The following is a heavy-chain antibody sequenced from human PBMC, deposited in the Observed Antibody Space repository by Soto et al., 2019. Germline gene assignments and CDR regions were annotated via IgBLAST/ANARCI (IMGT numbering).Heavy chain of an antibody. D-gene: IGHD6-6*01. J-gene: IGHJ6*01. CDR3: ASPVPLIAARPNYYGMDV. V-gene: IGHV1-69*01. CDR1: GGTFSSYA. Sequence: QVQLVQSGAEVKKPGSSVKVSCKASGGTFSSYAISWVRQAPGQGLEWMGGIIPIFGTANYAQKFQGRVTITADESTSTAYMELSSLRSEDTAVYYCASPVPLIAARPNYYGMDVXXXXTTXTVXS. CDR2: IIPIFGTA.